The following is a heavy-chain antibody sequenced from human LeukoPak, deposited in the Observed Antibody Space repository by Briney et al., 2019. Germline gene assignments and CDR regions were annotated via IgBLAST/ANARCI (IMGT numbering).Heavy chain of an antibody. CDR1: GLTFSSYA. Sequence: GGTLRLSCAASGLTFSSYAMSWVRQAPGKGLEWVSAISGSGGSTYYADSVKGRFTISRDNSKNTLYLQMNSLRAEDTAVYYCAAQWLLHGAFDIWGQGTMVTVSS. CDR3: AAQWLLHGAFDI. D-gene: IGHD6-19*01. J-gene: IGHJ3*02. V-gene: IGHV3-23*01. CDR2: ISGSGGST.